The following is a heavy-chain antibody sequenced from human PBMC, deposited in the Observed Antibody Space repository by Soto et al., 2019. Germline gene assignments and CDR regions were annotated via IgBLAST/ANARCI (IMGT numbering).Heavy chain of an antibody. CDR1: GFTFSRYA. V-gene: IGHV3-23*01. CDR3: AKHSEAMPGAYFFDY. J-gene: IGHJ4*02. D-gene: IGHD2-2*01. Sequence: GGSLRLSCAASGFTFSRYAMSWVRQAPGKGLEWVSGISGSGGRTYYADSVKGRFTISRDNSKSTLYLQMDGQRAEDTAVYYCAKHSEAMPGAYFFDYWGQGTLVTVSS. CDR2: ISGSGGRT.